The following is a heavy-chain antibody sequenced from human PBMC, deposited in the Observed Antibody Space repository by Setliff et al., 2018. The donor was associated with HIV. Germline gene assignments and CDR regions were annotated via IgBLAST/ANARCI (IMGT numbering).Heavy chain of an antibody. CDR1: GFTFSSYN. CDR2: ISSSSSTI. D-gene: IGHD6-13*01. Sequence: GESLKISCAASGFTFSSYNMNWVRQAPGKGLEWVSYISSSSSTIYYADSVKGRFTISRDNAKNSLYLQMNSLRAEDTAVYYCRFTGREGAAAGEDLPYVEDVVEDVWGQGTTVTVSS. V-gene: IGHV3-48*01. CDR3: RFTGREGAAAGEDLPYVEDVVEDV. J-gene: IGHJ6*02.